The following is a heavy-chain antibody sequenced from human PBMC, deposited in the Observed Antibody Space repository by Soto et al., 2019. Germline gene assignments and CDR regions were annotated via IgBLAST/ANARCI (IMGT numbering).Heavy chain of an antibody. Sequence: QVQLVQSGAEVRQPASSVKVSCKTSGGTFSSYAISWVRQAPVQGLEWMGGIVPIVDTSTYAQKFQGRVTITADASTRTVYMELSSLRSDDTAVYYCVRVVAIAGYPDNWGQGTLVTVSS. J-gene: IGHJ4*02. CDR2: IVPIVDTS. V-gene: IGHV1-69*12. D-gene: IGHD5-12*01. CDR1: GGTFSSYA. CDR3: VRVVAIAGYPDN.